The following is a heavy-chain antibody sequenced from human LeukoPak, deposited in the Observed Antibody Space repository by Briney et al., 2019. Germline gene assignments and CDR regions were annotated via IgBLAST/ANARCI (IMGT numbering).Heavy chain of an antibody. CDR1: GGTFSSYA. CDR2: IIPIFGTA. V-gene: IGHV1-69*13. CDR3: ARDTRVRGSVNYGMDV. Sequence: SVKVSCKASGGTFSSYAISWVRQAPGQGLEWVGGIIPIFGTANYAQKFQGRVTITADESTSTAYMELSSLRSEDTAVYYCARDTRVRGSVNYGMDVWGQGTTVTVSS. D-gene: IGHD3-10*01. J-gene: IGHJ6*02.